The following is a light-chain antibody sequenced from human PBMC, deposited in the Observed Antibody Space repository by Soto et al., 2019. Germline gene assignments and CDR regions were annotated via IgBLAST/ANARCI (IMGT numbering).Light chain of an antibody. Sequence: EIVMTQSPATLSVSPGERATLSCRASQSVSSNLAWYQQKPGQAHTLLIYGASARASGIPAMFSGSGSGTEFTLTISSLQSEDFAVYYCQHYNNWPFTFGQGTKLEIK. CDR2: GAS. V-gene: IGKV3-15*01. J-gene: IGKJ2*01. CDR1: QSVSSN. CDR3: QHYNNWPFT.